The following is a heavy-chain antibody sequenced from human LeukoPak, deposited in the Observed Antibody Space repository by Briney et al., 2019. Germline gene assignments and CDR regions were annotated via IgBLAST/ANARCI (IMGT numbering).Heavy chain of an antibody. J-gene: IGHJ4*02. D-gene: IGHD3-10*01. Sequence: SVKVSCKASGGTFSSYAISWVRQAPGQGLEWMGGIIPIFGTANYAQKLQGRVTMTTDTTTSTAYMELRSLRSDDTAVYYCARCRTYGSGSYYPPYDYWGQGTLVTVSS. V-gene: IGHV1-69*05. CDR1: GGTFSSYA. CDR2: IIPIFGTA. CDR3: ARCRTYGSGSYYPPYDY.